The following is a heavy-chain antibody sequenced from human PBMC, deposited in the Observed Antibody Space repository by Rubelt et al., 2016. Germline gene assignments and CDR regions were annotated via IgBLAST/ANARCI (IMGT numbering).Heavy chain of an antibody. V-gene: IGHV3-NL1*01. D-gene: IGHD3-10*01. CDR2: VSGTGSST. CDR3: AQGSVWFGELTRY. J-gene: IGHJ4*02. Sequence: QVQLVQSGGGVVQPGRSLRLSCAASGFTFSSYGMHWVRQAPGKGLEWASAVSGTGSSTYYVESFKSRFTISRDNSKITLYMQFGSLRVEVTAIYYCAQGSVWFGELTRYWGQGTLVTVSS. CDR1: GFTFSSYG.